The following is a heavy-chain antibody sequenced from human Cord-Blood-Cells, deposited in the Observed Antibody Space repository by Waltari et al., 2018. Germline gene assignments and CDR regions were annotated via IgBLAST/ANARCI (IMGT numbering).Heavy chain of an antibody. V-gene: IGHV5-51*01. D-gene: IGHD6-6*01. CDR1: GYSFTSYW. J-gene: IGHJ3*02. Sequence: EVQLVQSGAEVNKPGESLKISCKGSGYSFTSYWIGWVRPMPGKGLEWMGITYPGDSETRYSRSFLGQVTISADKSISTAYLQWSSLKASDTAMYYCARLPSSSTRGDAFDIWGQGTMVTVSS. CDR2: TYPGDSET. CDR3: ARLPSSSTRGDAFDI.